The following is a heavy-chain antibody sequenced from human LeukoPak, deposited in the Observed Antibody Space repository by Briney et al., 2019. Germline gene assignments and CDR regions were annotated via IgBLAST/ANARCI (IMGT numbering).Heavy chain of an antibody. D-gene: IGHD3-9*01. CDR1: GGSISSGGYY. J-gene: IGHJ4*02. CDR2: IYYSGST. V-gene: IGHV4-31*03. Sequence: SQTLSLTCTVSGGSISSGGYYWSWIRQHPGKGLEWIGYIYYSGSTYYNPSLKSRVTIPVDTSKNQFSLKLSSVTAADTAVYYYARGSSGYYDILTAHPPLLWGQGTLVTVSS. CDR3: ARGSSGYYDILTAHPPLL.